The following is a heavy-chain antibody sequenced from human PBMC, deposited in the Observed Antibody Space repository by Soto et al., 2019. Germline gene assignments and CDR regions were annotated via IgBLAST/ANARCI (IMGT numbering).Heavy chain of an antibody. J-gene: IGHJ5*01. CDR1: GYSINSDHY. CDR2: IYHRGST. V-gene: IGHV4-38-2*02. CDR3: AKKGYYLSGKINWLDS. Sequence: SETLSLTCTVSGYSINSDHYWGWIRQPPGKGLEWIGSIYHRGSTYYNLSLRSRVSISIDTPKNQFSLRLTSLTAADTAMYYCAKKGYYLSGKINWLDSWGQGTRVTVS. D-gene: IGHD3-10*01.